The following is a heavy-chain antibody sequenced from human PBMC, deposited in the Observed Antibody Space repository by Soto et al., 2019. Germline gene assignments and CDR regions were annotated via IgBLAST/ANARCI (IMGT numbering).Heavy chain of an antibody. V-gene: IGHV6-1*01. CDR3: ARESSDDVSGHYYMDV. CDR2: TYYKSKWYC. Sequence: QVQLQQSSPGLVKPSQALSLTCDISGDSVSSNSAGWNWIRQTPSRGLEWLGRTYYKSKWYCTYPASVKSRIPVSPATSKNQFSLQLTSVTPEYTAVYYCARESSDDVSGHYYMDVWDKATTVTFSS. J-gene: IGHJ6*03. CDR1: GDSVSSNSAG. D-gene: IGHD1-26*01.